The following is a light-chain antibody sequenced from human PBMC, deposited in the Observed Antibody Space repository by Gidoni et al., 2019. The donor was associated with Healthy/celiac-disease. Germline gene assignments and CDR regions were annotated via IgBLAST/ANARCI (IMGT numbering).Light chain of an antibody. CDR1: QSLLHSNGYNY. Sequence: DIVMTQSPLSMPVTPGEPASISCRSSQSLLHSNGYNYLDWYLQKPGQSPQLLIYLGSNRASGVPDRFSGRGSDTDFTLTISRVEAEDVGVYYCMQALQTPPTFGQGTKVEIK. J-gene: IGKJ1*01. CDR3: MQALQTPPT. V-gene: IGKV2-28*01. CDR2: LGS.